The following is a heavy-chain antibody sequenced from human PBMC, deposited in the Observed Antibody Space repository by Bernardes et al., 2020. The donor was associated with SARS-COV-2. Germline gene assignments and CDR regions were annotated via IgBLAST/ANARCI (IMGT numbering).Heavy chain of an antibody. CDR1: GGSISSSVYY. Sequence: SETLSLTCTVSGGSISSSVYYWGWIRQPPGTGLEWIGSIYHRGNTYYNLSLKSRVTISVDMTNDQLSLKVTSVTAADTAVYYCARHKWTASFDLWGQGTLGTVPS. J-gene: IGHJ4*02. CDR3: ARHKWTASFDL. D-gene: IGHD2-21*02. V-gene: IGHV4-39*01. CDR2: IYHRGNT.